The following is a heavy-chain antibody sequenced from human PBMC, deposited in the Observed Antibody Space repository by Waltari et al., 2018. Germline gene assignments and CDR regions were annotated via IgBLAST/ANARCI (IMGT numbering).Heavy chain of an antibody. CDR2: LYHSGSS. V-gene: IGHV4-38-2*01. Sequence: QVQLQESGPGLVKPSETLSLTCAVPAYSISSGYYWGWIRQPPGKGLEWIGSLYHSGSSDYSPSVKSRVTISVGASKNQCSLKRGSVTAADTAVYYCARRAAYGGYGLFSDAFDIWGQGTMVTVSS. CDR1: AYSISSGYY. D-gene: IGHD5-12*01. CDR3: ARRAAYGGYGLFSDAFDI. J-gene: IGHJ3*02.